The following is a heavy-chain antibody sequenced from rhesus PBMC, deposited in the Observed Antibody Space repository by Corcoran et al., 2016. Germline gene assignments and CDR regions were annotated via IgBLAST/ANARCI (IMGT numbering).Heavy chain of an antibody. Sequence: QVQLQESGPGVVKPSETLSLTCAVSGGSISSGYDWSWIRQPPGKGLEWIGYSYGVNGSTSYNPSRKSRVTISTDTSKNQFSLKRSSVTAADTAVYYCARRLATVTLSYFDYWGQGVLVTVSS. D-gene: IGHD5-36*02. J-gene: IGHJ4*01. CDR1: GGSISSGYD. CDR3: ARRLATVTLSYFDY. V-gene: IGHV4-76*01. CDR2: SYGVNGST.